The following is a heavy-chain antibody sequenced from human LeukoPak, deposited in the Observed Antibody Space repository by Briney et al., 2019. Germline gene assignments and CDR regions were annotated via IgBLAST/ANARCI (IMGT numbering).Heavy chain of an antibody. CDR2: ISGSGGST. CDR3: AEGTVAASVY. J-gene: IGHJ4*02. D-gene: IGHD6-13*01. V-gene: IGHV3-23*01. CDR1: GFTFIAYG. Sequence: GGSLRLSCAASGFTFIAYGVHWVRQAPGKGLEWVSAISGSGGSTYYADSVKGRFTISRDNSKNTLYLQMNSLRAEDTAVYYCAEGTVAASVYWGQGTLVTVSS.